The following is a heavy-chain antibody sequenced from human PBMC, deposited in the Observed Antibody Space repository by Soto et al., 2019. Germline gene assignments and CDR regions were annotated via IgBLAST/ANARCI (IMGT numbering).Heavy chain of an antibody. V-gene: IGHV1-18*01. CDR1: GYTFTSYG. CDR3: ARDKDNIPGYYYDSSGYDYYYYGMDV. D-gene: IGHD3-22*01. CDR2: ISAYNGNT. Sequence: ASVKVSCKASGYTFTSYGISWVRQAPGQGLEWMGWISAYNGNTNYAQKLQGRVTMTTDTSTSTAYMELRSLRSDDTAVYYCARDKDNIPGYYYDSSGYDYYYYGMDVWGQGTTVTVS. J-gene: IGHJ6*02.